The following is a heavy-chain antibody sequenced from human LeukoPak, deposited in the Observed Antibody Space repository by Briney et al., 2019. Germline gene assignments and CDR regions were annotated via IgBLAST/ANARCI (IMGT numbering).Heavy chain of an antibody. CDR1: GFTFSSYR. V-gene: IGHV3-7*01. J-gene: IGHJ4*02. CDR2: IKQDGSEK. Sequence: PGGSLRLSCAASGFTFSSYRMSWVRQAPGKGLEWVANIKQDGSEKYYVDSVKGRFTISRDNAKNSLYLQMNSLRAEDTAVYYCVREITGGYFDYWGRGTLVTVSS. CDR3: VREITGGYFDY.